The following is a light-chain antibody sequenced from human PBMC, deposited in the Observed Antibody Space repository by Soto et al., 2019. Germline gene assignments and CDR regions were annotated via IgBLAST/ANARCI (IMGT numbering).Light chain of an antibody. V-gene: IGKV3-20*01. J-gene: IGKJ1*01. Sequence: EIVLTQSPGTLSLSPGERATLSCRASQSVSSNYLAWYQQKPGQAPRLLIYATSSRATGIPHRFSGSGSGTDFTFAISRLEPEDFAVYYCHQYGYSSWTFGQGTKVEIK. CDR3: HQYGYSSWT. CDR1: QSVSSNY. CDR2: ATS.